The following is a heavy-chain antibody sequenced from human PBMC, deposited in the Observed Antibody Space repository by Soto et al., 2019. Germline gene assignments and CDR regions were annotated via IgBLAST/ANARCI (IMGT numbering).Heavy chain of an antibody. CDR2: IYYSGST. J-gene: IGHJ4*02. V-gene: IGHV4-59*01. CDR1: GGSISSYY. D-gene: IGHD3-16*01. CDR3: ARGGNGFDY. Sequence: QVQLQESGPGLVKPSETLSLTCTVSGGSISSYYWSWIRQPPGKGLEWIGYIYYSGSTNYNPSLKSRVTISVDTSKNQFSLKLSSVTAADTAVYYCARGGNGFDYWGQGTLVTVSS.